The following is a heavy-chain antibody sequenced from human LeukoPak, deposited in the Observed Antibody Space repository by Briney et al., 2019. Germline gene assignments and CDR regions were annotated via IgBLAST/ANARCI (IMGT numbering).Heavy chain of an antibody. D-gene: IGHD2-2*01. J-gene: IGHJ4*02. V-gene: IGHV4-61*02. CDR1: GDSISSNSHY. CDR3: ASRRCSTTCPEDY. Sequence: SETLSLTCTVSGDSISSNSHYWGWIRQSAGKGLEWIGRIYTSGSTDYNPSLKSRVTMSVDTSKNQLSLKLSSVTAADTAVYYCASRRCSTTCPEDYWGQGTLVTVSS. CDR2: IYTSGST.